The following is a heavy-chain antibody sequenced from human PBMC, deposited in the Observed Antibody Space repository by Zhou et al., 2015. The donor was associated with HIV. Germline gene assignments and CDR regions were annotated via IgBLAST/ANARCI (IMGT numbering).Heavy chain of an antibody. CDR1: GYTFTSYA. J-gene: IGHJ6*02. CDR2: INTNTGNP. D-gene: IGHD3-10*01. Sequence: QVQLVQSGSELKKPGASVKVSCKASGYTFTSYAMNWVRQAPGQGLEWMGWINTNTGNPTYAQGFTGRFVFSLDTSVSTAYLQICSLKAEDTAVYYCARDLFLLLVRGVYLYYYYGMDVVGPRDHGHRLL. CDR3: ARDLFLLLVRGVYLYYYYGMDV. V-gene: IGHV7-4-1*01.